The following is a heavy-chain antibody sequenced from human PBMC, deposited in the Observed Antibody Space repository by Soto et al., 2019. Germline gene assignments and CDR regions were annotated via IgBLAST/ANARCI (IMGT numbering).Heavy chain of an antibody. CDR2: IYHSGSI. Sequence: QVHLQESGPGLVKPSGTLSLTCTVSNASISSRKWWTWVRQTPGKGLEWIGEIYHSGSINHNPSLTSPVTISVDKSKNQFSLKMASVTAADTGVCYCASKFGELLAVAFDIWGQGTVVTVSS. D-gene: IGHD3-10*01. J-gene: IGHJ3*02. CDR3: ASKFGELLAVAFDI. CDR1: NASISSRKW. V-gene: IGHV4-4*02.